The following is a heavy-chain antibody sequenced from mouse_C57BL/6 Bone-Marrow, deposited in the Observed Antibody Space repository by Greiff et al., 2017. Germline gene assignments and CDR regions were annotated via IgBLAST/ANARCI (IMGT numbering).Heavy chain of an antibody. CDR3: ARLDGRYFDV. Sequence: VQGVESGGDLVKPGGSLKLSCAASGFTFSSYGMSWVRQTPDKRLEWVATISSGGSYTYYPDSVKGRFTISRDNAKNTLYLQMSSLKSEDTAMYYCARLDGRYFDVWGTGTTVTVSS. CDR2: ISSGGSYT. CDR1: GFTFSSYG. J-gene: IGHJ1*03. D-gene: IGHD2-3*01. V-gene: IGHV5-6*01.